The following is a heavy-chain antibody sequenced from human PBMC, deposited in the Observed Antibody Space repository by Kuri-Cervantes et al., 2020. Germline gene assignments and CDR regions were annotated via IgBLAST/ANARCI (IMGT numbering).Heavy chain of an antibody. V-gene: IGHV3-53*01. CDR2: IYNTGDT. D-gene: IGHD3-9*01. CDR1: GFSVSDSH. CDR3: AKCPGWYILTGYDWFDP. J-gene: IGHJ5*02. Sequence: GGSLRLSCEASGFSVSDSHINWPRRAPGKGLEWVSMIYNTGDTFYGDSVKGRFTISRDNSKNTLYLQMNSLRAEDTAVYYCAKCPGWYILTGYDWFDPWGQGTLVTVSS.